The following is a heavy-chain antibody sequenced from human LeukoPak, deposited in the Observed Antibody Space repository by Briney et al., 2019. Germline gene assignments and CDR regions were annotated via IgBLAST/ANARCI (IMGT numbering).Heavy chain of an antibody. CDR3: ANLKRDIVVVPAAMSGAFDI. CDR1: GFTFSSYG. CDR2: IRYDGSNK. Sequence: GGSLRLSCAASGFTFSSYGMHWVRQAPGKGLEWEAFIRYDGSNKYYADSVKGRFTISRDNSKNTLYLQMNSLRAEDTAVYYCANLKRDIVVVPAAMSGAFDIWGQGTMVTVSS. D-gene: IGHD2-2*01. V-gene: IGHV3-30*02. J-gene: IGHJ3*02.